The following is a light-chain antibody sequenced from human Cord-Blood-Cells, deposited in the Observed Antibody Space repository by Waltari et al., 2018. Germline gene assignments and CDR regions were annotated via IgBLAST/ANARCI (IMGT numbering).Light chain of an antibody. V-gene: IGLV2-23*01. CDR3: CSYAGSSTYV. CDR1: SSDVGSYNL. Sequence: QSALTQPASVSGSPGQSITISCTGTSSDVGSYNLVSWYQQHPGKAPKLMIYEGSKRPPWGSNRFSGSKSGNTSSLTISGRQAEDEADYYCCSYAGSSTYVFGTGTKVTVL. J-gene: IGLJ1*01. CDR2: EGS.